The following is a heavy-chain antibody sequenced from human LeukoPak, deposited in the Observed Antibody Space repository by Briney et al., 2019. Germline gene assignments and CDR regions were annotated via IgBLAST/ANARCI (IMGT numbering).Heavy chain of an antibody. CDR1: GFTFSSSW. CDR3: ARDVSLRWFDP. J-gene: IGHJ5*02. Sequence: GGSLRLSCAASGFTFSSSWMTWVRQAPGKGPERVANISPDDSEKYYVDSVKGRFTISRDNSRNSLYLQMNSLRAEDTAAYYCARDVSLRWFDPWGQGTLVTVPS. V-gene: IGHV3-7*01. D-gene: IGHD4-17*01. CDR2: ISPDDSEK.